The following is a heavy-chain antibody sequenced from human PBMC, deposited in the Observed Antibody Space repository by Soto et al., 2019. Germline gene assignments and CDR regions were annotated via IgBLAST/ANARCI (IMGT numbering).Heavy chain of an antibody. J-gene: IGHJ5*02. D-gene: IGHD3-22*01. CDR1: GGTFGSYA. Sequence: QVQLVQSGAEVKKPGSSVKVSCKTSGGTFGSYAISWVRQAPGQGLKWMGGIIPIFSTPNYAQKFQGRVTITADESTSTAYMELSSLRSEDTAVYYCARPIQYYFDTSAQSAWFDPWGQGTLVTVSS. CDR2: IIPIFSTP. V-gene: IGHV1-69*12. CDR3: ARPIQYYFDTSAQSAWFDP.